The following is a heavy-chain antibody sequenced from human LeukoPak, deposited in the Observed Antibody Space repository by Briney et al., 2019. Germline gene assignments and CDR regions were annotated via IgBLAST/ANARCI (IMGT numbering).Heavy chain of an antibody. CDR2: ISNSGST. CDR3: ARYEVGSSWAQAFDM. CDR1: GGSISSYY. J-gene: IGHJ3*02. V-gene: IGHV4-59*01. Sequence: SETLSLTCTVSGGSISSYYWSWIRQPPGKGLEWIGFISNSGSTNYNPSLKSRVTISIDTSKRQFSLKLSSVTAADTAVYYCARYEVGSSWAQAFDMWGQGTMVTVSS. D-gene: IGHD6-13*01.